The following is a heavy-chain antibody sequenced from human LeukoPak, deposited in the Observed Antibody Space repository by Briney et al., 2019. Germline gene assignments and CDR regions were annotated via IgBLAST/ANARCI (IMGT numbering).Heavy chain of an antibody. D-gene: IGHD1-26*01. V-gene: IGHV1-46*01. J-gene: IGHJ4*02. CDR3: ARVDHSYSGSFGPTDY. Sequence: ASVKVSCKASGYTFTSYYMHWVRQAPGQGLEWMGIINPSGGSTSYAQKFQGRVTMTRDTSTSTVYMELSRLRSDDTAVYYCARVDHSYSGSFGPTDYWGQGTLVTVSS. CDR1: GYTFTSYY. CDR2: INPSGGST.